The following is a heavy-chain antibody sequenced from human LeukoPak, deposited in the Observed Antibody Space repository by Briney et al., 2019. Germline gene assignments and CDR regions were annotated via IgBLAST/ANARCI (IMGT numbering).Heavy chain of an antibody. J-gene: IGHJ4*02. CDR2: INPSGGST. CDR3: ARVPYCGGDCYSAYFDY. D-gene: IGHD2-21*02. V-gene: IGHV1-46*01. CDR1: GYTFTSYY. Sequence: ASVKVSCKASGYTFTSYYMHWVRQAPGQGLEWMGIINPSGGSTSYAQKFQGRATMTRDTSTSTVYMELSSLRSEDTAVYYCARVPYCGGDCYSAYFDYWGQGTLVTVSS.